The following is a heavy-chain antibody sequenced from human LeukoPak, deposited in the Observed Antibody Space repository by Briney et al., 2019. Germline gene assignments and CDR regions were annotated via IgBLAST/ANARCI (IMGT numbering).Heavy chain of an antibody. D-gene: IGHD3-22*01. CDR2: IFYSGST. J-gene: IGHJ4*02. Sequence: SETLSLTCTVSGGSISSSSYYWGWIRQPPGKGLEWIGSIFYSGSTYYNPSLESRVAISVDTSKNQFSLKLSSVTAADTAVYYCARQFYYDSGGSHYWGQGTQVTVSS. CDR1: GGSISSSSYY. V-gene: IGHV4-39*01. CDR3: ARQFYYDSGGSHY.